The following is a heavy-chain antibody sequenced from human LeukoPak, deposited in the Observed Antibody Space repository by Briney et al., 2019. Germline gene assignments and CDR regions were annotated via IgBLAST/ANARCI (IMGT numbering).Heavy chain of an antibody. CDR2: INTDGSST. Sequence: GGSLRLSCVASGFTLSRYWMHWVRQAPGKGLVWVSHINTDGSSTSYADSVKGRFTIPRDNAKNTLYLQMNSLRAEDTAVYYCARFGWVPPTHFDYWGQGTLVTVSS. J-gene: IGHJ4*02. V-gene: IGHV3-74*01. CDR1: GFTLSRYW. D-gene: IGHD3-10*01. CDR3: ARFGWVPPTHFDY.